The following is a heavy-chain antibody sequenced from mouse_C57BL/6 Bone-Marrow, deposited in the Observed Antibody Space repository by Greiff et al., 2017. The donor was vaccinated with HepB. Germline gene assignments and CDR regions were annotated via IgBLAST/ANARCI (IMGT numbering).Heavy chain of an antibody. D-gene: IGHD1-1*01. CDR3: ARAPSYYGSFDY. Sequence: QVQLQQSDAELVKPGASVKISCKASGYAFSSYWMNWVKQRPGKGLEWIGQIYPGDGDTNYNGKFKGKATLTADKSSSTAYMQLSSLTSEDSAVYFCARAPSYYGSFDYWGQGTTLTVSS. V-gene: IGHV1-80*01. CDR2: IYPGDGDT. J-gene: IGHJ2*01. CDR1: GYAFSSYW.